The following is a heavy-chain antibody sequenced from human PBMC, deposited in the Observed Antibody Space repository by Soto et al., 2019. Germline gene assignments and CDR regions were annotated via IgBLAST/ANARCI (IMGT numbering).Heavy chain of an antibody. J-gene: IGHJ4*02. V-gene: IGHV1-69*02. Sequence: GASVKVSCKASGGTFSSYTISWVRQAPGQGLEWMGRIIPILGIANYAQKFQGRVTITADKSTSTAYMELSSLRSDDTAVYYCATDSYGMYYFDYWGQGTLVTVSS. D-gene: IGHD5-18*01. CDR2: IIPILGIA. CDR3: ATDSYGMYYFDY. CDR1: GGTFSSYT.